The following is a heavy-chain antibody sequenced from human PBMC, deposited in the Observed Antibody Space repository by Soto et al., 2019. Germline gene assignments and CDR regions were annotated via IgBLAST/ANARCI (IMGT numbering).Heavy chain of an antibody. V-gene: IGHV3-30*18. CDR1: GFTFSSYG. D-gene: IGHD4-17*01. J-gene: IGHJ6*02. Sequence: QVQLVESGGGVVQPGRSLRLSCAASGFTFSSYGMHWVRQAPGKGLEWVAVISYDGSNKYYADSVKGRFTISRDNSKNTLYLQMNSLRAEDTAVYYCAKDLTYSDYGDFYYYYGMDVWGQGTTVTVSS. CDR3: AKDLTYSDYGDFYYYYGMDV. CDR2: ISYDGSNK.